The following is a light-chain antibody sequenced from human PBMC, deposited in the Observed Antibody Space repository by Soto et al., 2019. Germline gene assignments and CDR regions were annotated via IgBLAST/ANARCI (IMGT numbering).Light chain of an antibody. CDR2: VAS. Sequence: IQMTQSPSSLSASVGDRVTITCRASQNIDIFLSWYHQQPVRAPNLLIYVASTLQNGVPSRFSGSRSGTDFSLTITTRQPEDFGTYFCQKSYSAPPLTFGPGTKVDIK. V-gene: IGKV1-39*01. CDR3: QKSYSAPPLT. CDR1: QNIDIF. J-gene: IGKJ3*01.